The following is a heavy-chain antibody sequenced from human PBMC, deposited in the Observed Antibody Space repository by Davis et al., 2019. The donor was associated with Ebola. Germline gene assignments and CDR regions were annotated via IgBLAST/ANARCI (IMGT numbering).Heavy chain of an antibody. CDR1: GFTFSRYW. J-gene: IGHJ1*01. CDR3: VRGGSATAY. V-gene: IGHV3-7*03. Sequence: PGGSLRLSCAASGFTFSRYWMTWVRQAPGKGLEWVANIKPDGRQRYHVDSVKGRFTISRDNAKSSLYLQMNSLRAEDTAVFYCVRGGSATAYWGQGTPVTVSS. D-gene: IGHD2-15*01. CDR2: IKPDGRQR.